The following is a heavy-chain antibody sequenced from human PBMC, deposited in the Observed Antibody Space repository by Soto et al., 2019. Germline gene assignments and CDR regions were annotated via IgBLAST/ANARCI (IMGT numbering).Heavy chain of an antibody. Sequence: QVQLVQSGTEVRKPGSPVKVSCKASGGTFSSYAISWVRQAPGQGLEWMGGIIPIFGTANYAQKFQGRVTITADESTSTAYMELSSLRSEDTAVYYCARDGGDYYCPYYYYYGIDVWGQGTTVTVSS. CDR1: GGTFSSYA. CDR2: IIPIFGTA. V-gene: IGHV1-69*01. D-gene: IGHD2-21*01. CDR3: ARDGGDYYCPYYYYYGIDV. J-gene: IGHJ6*02.